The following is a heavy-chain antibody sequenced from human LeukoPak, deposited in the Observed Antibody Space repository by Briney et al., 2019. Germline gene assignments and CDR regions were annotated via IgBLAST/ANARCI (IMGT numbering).Heavy chain of an antibody. CDR3: AKGGSYYASSWFDP. D-gene: IGHD3-10*01. V-gene: IGHV3-23*01. J-gene: IGHJ5*02. Sequence: GGSLRLSCAASAFTFSSYSMSWVRQAPGKGLEWVSAISGVGSSTSYADSVKGRFTISRDNSKNTLYLQMNSLRAEDTAVYYCAKGGSYYASSWFDPWGRGTLVTVSS. CDR2: ISGVGSST. CDR1: AFTFSSYS.